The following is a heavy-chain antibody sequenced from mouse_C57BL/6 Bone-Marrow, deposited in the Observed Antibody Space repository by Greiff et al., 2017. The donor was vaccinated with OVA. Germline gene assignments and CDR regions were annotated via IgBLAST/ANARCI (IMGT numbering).Heavy chain of an antibody. CDR2: INPNNGGT. J-gene: IGHJ4*01. CDR3: SSGVGRYAMDY. CDR1: GYTFTDYY. V-gene: IGHV1-26*01. D-gene: IGHD4-1*01. Sequence: EVQLQQSGPELVKPGASVKISCKASGYTFTDYYMNWVKQSHGKSLEWIGDINPNNGGTSYNQKFKGKATLTVDKSSSTAYMELRSLTSEDSAVYYCSSGVGRYAMDYWGQGTSVTVSS.